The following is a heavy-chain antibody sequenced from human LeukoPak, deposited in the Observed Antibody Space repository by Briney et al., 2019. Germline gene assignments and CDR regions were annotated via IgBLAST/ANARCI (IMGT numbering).Heavy chain of an antibody. Sequence: GGSLRLSCAASGFTFSDYYMNWIRQAPGKGLEWVSYISSSGNTIYYADSVKGRFTISRDNAKNSLYLQMNSLRAEDTAVYYCARWSYYSPDHDYWGQGTLVTVSS. V-gene: IGHV3-11*04. CDR2: ISSSGNTI. D-gene: IGHD1-26*01. CDR3: ARWSYYSPDHDY. CDR1: GFTFSDYY. J-gene: IGHJ4*02.